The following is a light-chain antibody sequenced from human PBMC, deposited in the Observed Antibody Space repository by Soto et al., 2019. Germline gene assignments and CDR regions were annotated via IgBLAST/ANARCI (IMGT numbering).Light chain of an antibody. J-gene: IGKJ5*01. CDR2: SAF. CDR1: QGISNY. CDR3: KQRNSYPIT. V-gene: IGKV1-9*01. Sequence: DIQLTQSPSFLSASVGDRVTISCRASQGISNYLAWYQQKPGKAPKLLIHSAFTLESGVPSRFSGSGSRTEFTLTISSLQPEDSATYYCKQRNSYPITFGQGTRLEIK.